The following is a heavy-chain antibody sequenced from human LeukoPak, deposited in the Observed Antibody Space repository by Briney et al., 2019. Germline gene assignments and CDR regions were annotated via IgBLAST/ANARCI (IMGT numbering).Heavy chain of an antibody. D-gene: IGHD1-14*01. CDR1: GFTFSKQA. J-gene: IGHJ4*02. V-gene: IGHV3-23*01. CDR3: AKDRRNLITAAEGFES. CDR2: ISFSGATT. Sequence: RSGGSLGLSCAASGFTFSKQAMSWVRLLPGKGLEWVSVISFSGATTFYAGSVKGRFTISRDNSRSSVFLQMNSLRAEDTAVYYCAKDRRNLITAAEGFESWGQGTLVTVSS.